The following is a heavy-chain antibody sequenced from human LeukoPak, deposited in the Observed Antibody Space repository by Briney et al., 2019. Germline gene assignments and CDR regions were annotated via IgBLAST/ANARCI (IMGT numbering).Heavy chain of an antibody. CDR1: GFTFTTYA. J-gene: IGHJ4*02. Sequence: GGSLRLSCAASGFTFTTYAMSWVRQAPGKGLEWVANIKEDGSVKYYVESVKGRFTISRDNAKNSLYLQMNSLRVEDTAVYYCAASITMFDYWGQGTLVTVSS. D-gene: IGHD3-10*01. V-gene: IGHV3-7*02. CDR3: AASITMFDY. CDR2: IKEDGSVK.